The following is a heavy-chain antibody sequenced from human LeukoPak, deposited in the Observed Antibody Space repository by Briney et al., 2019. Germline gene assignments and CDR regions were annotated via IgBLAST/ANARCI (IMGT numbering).Heavy chain of an antibody. Sequence: GGPLRLSCAASGFTFSSYAMHWVRQAPGKGLEWVAVISYDGSNKYCADSVKGRFTISRDNSKNTLYLQMNSLRAEDTAVYYCARDGIEAGLDPYYYYGMDVWGQGTTVTVSS. V-gene: IGHV3-30-3*01. CDR1: GFTFSSYA. CDR2: ISYDGSNK. D-gene: IGHD1-26*01. CDR3: ARDGIEAGLDPYYYYGMDV. J-gene: IGHJ6*02.